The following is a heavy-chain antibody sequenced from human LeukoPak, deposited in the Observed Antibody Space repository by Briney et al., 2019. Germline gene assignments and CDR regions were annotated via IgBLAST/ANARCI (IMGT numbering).Heavy chain of an antibody. CDR3: ARWGQNYYDSSGLDY. V-gene: IGHV4-34*01. Sequence: PSETLSLTCAVYGGSFSGYYWSWIRQPPGKGLEWIGEINHSGSTNYNPSLKSRVTISVDTPKNQFSLKLSSVTAADTAVYYCARWGQNYYDSSGLDYWGQGTLVTVSS. CDR2: INHSGST. D-gene: IGHD3-22*01. CDR1: GGSFSGYY. J-gene: IGHJ4*02.